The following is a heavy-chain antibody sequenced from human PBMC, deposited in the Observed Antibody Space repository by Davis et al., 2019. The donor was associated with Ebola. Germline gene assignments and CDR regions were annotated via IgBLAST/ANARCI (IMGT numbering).Heavy chain of an antibody. CDR2: MNPNSGNT. D-gene: IGHD3-16*01. CDR3: ARVLRVYGGGLRY. V-gene: IGHV1-8*02. CDR1: GYTFTSYD. J-gene: IGHJ4*02. Sequence: ASVKVSCKASGYTFTSYDINWVRQATGQGLEWMGWMNPNSGNTGYAQKLQGRVTMTTDTSTSTAYMELRSLRSDDTAVYYCARVLRVYGGGLRYWGQGTLVTVSS.